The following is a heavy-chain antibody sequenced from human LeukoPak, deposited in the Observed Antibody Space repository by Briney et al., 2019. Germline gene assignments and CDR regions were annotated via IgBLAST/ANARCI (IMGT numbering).Heavy chain of an antibody. CDR3: ARGDLPQYYFDY. J-gene: IGHJ4*02. CDR1: GFTFSSYA. Sequence: PGGSLRLSCAGSGFTFSSYAMHWVRQAPGKGLEWVAVISYDGSNKYYADSVKGRFTISRDNSKNTLYLQMNSLRAEDTAVYYCARGDLPQYYFDYWGQGTLVTVSS. CDR2: ISYDGSNK. D-gene: IGHD5-24*01. V-gene: IGHV3-30-3*01.